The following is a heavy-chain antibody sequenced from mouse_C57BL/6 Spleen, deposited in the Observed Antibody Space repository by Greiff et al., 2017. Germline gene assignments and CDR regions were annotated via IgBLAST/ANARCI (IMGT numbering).Heavy chain of an antibody. D-gene: IGHD1-1*01. CDR2: IDPSDGYT. CDR3: ARAHYYGSSRDYFDY. V-gene: IGHV1-50*01. Sequence: QVQLQQPGAELVKPGASVKLSCKASGYTFTSYWMQWVKQRPGQGLEWIGEIDPSDGYTNYKQKFKGKATLTVDTSSSTAYMQLSSLTSEDSAVYYCARAHYYGSSRDYFDYWGQGTTLTVSS. CDR1: GYTFTSYW. J-gene: IGHJ2*01.